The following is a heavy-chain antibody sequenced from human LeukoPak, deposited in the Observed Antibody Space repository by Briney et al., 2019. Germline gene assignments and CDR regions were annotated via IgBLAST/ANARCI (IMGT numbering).Heavy chain of an antibody. CDR3: AGTRGYSSSWYALPGWFDP. J-gene: IGHJ5*02. CDR2: IYCSGST. D-gene: IGHD6-13*01. V-gene: IGHV4-39*07. CDR1: GGSINRSSYY. Sequence: SETLSLTCTVSGGSINRSSYYWGWIRQPPGKGVEWIGRIYCSGSTYYNPSLKSRVTISVDTSKNQFSLKLSSVTAADTAVYYCAGTRGYSSSWYALPGWFDPWGQGTLVTVSS.